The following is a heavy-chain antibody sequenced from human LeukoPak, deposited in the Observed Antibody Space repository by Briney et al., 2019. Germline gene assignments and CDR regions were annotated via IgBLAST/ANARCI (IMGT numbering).Heavy chain of an antibody. CDR1: GGTFRSFA. V-gene: IGHV1-69*13. CDR2: IIPIFGTP. D-gene: IGHD1-26*01. Sequence: GASVKVSCKTFGGTFRSFAISWVRQAPGQGLEWMGGIIPIFGTPNYGQKFQGRVTITADESSSTAYMELSSLRAEDTAVYYCVRVRGGSGRSYAADAFDIWGQGTMVTVSS. CDR3: VRVRGGSGRSYAADAFDI. J-gene: IGHJ3*02.